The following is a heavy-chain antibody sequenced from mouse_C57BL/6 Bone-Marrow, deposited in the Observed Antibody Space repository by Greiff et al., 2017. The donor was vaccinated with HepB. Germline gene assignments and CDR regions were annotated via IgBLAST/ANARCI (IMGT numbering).Heavy chain of an antibody. J-gene: IGHJ2*01. V-gene: IGHV1-55*01. CDR2: IYPGSGST. CDR1: GYTFTSYW. CDR3: ARSTGS. D-gene: IGHD1-1*01. Sequence: QVQLKESGAELVKPGASVKMSCKASGYTFTSYWITWVKQRPGQGLEWIGDIYPGSGSTNYNEKFKSKATLTVDTSSSTAYMQLSSLTSEDSAVYYCARSTGSWGQGTTLTVSS.